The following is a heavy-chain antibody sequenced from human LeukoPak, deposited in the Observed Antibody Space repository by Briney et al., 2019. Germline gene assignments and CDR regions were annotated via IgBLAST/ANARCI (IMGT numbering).Heavy chain of an antibody. CDR2: IWYDGSNK. J-gene: IGHJ3*02. Sequence: GGSLRLSCAASGFTFSSFGMHWVRQAPGKGLEWVAVIWYDGSNKYYVDSVKGRFTISRDNSKNTLYLQMNSLRAEDTAVYYCARGAYGSGTYHDFDIWGQGTMVTVSS. V-gene: IGHV3-33*01. CDR1: GFTFSSFG. CDR3: ARGAYGSGTYHDFDI. D-gene: IGHD3-10*01.